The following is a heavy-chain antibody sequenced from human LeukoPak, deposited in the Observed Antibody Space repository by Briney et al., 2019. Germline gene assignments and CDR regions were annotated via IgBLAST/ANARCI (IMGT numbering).Heavy chain of an antibody. D-gene: IGHD1-1*01. V-gene: IGHV3-21*01. Sequence: PGGSLRLSCAASGFTFSSYSMNWVRQAPGKGLEWVSSISSSSSYIYYADSVKGRFTISRDNAKNSLYLQMNRLRAEDTAVYYCATNDLDQNDYWGQGTLVTVSS. CDR3: ATNDLDQNDY. J-gene: IGHJ4*02. CDR2: ISSSSSYI. CDR1: GFTFSSYS.